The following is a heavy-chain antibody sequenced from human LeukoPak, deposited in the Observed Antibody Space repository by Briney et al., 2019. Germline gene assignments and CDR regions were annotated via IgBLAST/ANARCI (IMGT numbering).Heavy chain of an antibody. J-gene: IGHJ4*02. Sequence: PGGSLRLSCAASGFTFSNYLMHWVRQAPGKGLGWVSHINGDGSSTRYADSVKGRFTISRDNARNTLYLQMNSLRAEDTAVYYCACASFSSGSLYWGQGTLVTVSS. CDR1: GFTFSNYL. V-gene: IGHV3-74*01. CDR2: INGDGSST. CDR3: ACASFSSGSLY. D-gene: IGHD6-19*01.